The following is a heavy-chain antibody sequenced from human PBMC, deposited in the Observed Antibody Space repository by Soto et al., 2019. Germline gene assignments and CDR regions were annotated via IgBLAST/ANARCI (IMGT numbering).Heavy chain of an antibody. J-gene: IGHJ4*02. CDR3: ARVDVLRFLEWLI. D-gene: IGHD3-3*01. CDR2: ISAYNGNT. CDR1: GYTFTNYG. Sequence: QVQLVQSGAEVKKPGASVKVSCKASGYTFTNYGISWVRQAPGQGLEWMGWISAYNGNTNYAQNLQGRVTMDTGTCTSTAYMELRSQRSDGTSVSYCARVDVLRFLEWLIWGQGTLVTVSS. V-gene: IGHV1-18*04.